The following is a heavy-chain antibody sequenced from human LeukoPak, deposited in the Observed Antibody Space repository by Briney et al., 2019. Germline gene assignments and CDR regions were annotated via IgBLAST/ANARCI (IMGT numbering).Heavy chain of an antibody. Sequence: ASVKVSCKASGYTFTSYGISWVRQAPGQGLEWMGWISGYNGNTNYAQNLQGRVTMTTDTSTSTVYMELRSLRSDDTAVYYCARAPVWTGYYYYMDVWGKGTTVTVSS. CDR2: ISGYNGNT. CDR3: ARAPVWTGYYYYMDV. D-gene: IGHD3/OR15-3a*01. V-gene: IGHV1-18*01. CDR1: GYTFTSYG. J-gene: IGHJ6*03.